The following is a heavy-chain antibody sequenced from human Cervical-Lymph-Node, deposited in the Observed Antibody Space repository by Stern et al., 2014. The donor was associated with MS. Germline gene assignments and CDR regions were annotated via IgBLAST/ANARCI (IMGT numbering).Heavy chain of an antibody. CDR1: GGTFNNYA. CDR2: ITPIFDAT. V-gene: IGHV1-69*01. D-gene: IGHD2-21*01. J-gene: IGHJ4*02. Sequence: QVQLVQSGAEVKMPGSSVKVSCKTSGGTFNNYAISWVRQAPGQGLECIVGITPIFDATNYAQKLQGRITITADESTRTAYMELSSLRSDDTAMYYCARGDSEAPIYYFDYWGQGTLVTVSS. CDR3: ARGDSEAPIYYFDY.